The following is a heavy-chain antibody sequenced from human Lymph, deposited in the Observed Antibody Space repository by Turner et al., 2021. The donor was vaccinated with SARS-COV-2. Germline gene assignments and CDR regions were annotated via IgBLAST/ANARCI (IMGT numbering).Heavy chain of an antibody. V-gene: IGHV1-2*02. CDR1: GYTFTAYY. CDR2: INPNSGGT. Sequence: QVQLVQSGAEVKKPGASVKVSCKASGYTFTAYYMHWVRQAPGQGLEWMGWINPNSGGTNYAQKFQGRVTMTRDTSISTAYMELSRLTSDDTAVYYCAAPFTVVTPPDGFDIWGQGTMVTISS. D-gene: IGHD2-21*02. J-gene: IGHJ3*02. CDR3: AAPFTVVTPPDGFDI.